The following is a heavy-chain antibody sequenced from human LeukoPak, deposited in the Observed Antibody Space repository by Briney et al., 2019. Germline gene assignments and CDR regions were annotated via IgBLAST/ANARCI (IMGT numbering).Heavy chain of an antibody. J-gene: IGHJ4*02. Sequence: GRSLRLSCAASGFTFSSYGMHWVRQAPGKGLEWVAVIWYDGSNKYYADSVKGRFTISRDNSKSTLYLQMNSLRAEDTAVYYCAREGRIAASFDYWGQGTLVTVSS. CDR2: IWYDGSNK. CDR1: GFTFSSYG. D-gene: IGHD6-6*01. CDR3: AREGRIAASFDY. V-gene: IGHV3-33*01.